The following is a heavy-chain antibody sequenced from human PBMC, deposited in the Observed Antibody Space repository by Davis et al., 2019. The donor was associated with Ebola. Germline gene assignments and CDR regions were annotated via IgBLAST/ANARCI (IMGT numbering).Heavy chain of an antibody. J-gene: IGHJ4*02. CDR3: ARASFGYNSGWYADY. Sequence: AASVKVSCTASGFILTNYAIHWVRQAPGQRLEWMGWVHGGNGNTKYSQRFQGRVTITTDTSASTVYLDLTSLRSDDTAVFYCARASFGYNSGWYADYWGPGSLVTVSS. CDR2: VHGGNGNT. V-gene: IGHV1-3*01. D-gene: IGHD6-19*01. CDR1: GFILTNYA.